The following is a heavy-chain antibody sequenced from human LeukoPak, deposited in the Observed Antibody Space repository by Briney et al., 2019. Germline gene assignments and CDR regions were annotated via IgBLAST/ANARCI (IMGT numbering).Heavy chain of an antibody. V-gene: IGHV1-69*13. CDR1: GGTFSSYA. CDR2: IIPIFGTA. D-gene: IGHD3-3*01. J-gene: IGHJ5*02. Sequence: VASVKVSCKASGGTFSSYAISWVRQAPGQGLEWMGGIIPIFGTANYAQKFQGRVTITADESTSTAYMELSSLRSEDTAVYYCARAANYDFWSGYYTGSTYNWFDPWGQGTLVTVSS. CDR3: ARAANYDFWSGYYTGSTYNWFDP.